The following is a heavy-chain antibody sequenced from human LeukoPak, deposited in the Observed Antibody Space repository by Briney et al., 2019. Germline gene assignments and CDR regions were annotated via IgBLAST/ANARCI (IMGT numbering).Heavy chain of an antibody. D-gene: IGHD3-22*01. J-gene: IGHJ3*02. CDR3: ARVLSSSGYSDDAFDI. Sequence: GGSLRLSCAASGFTFSDYYMSWLRQAPGKGREGVSYISSSGSTIYYAASLNRRFTISSDNAKNSLYLQMNSLRAEDTAVYYCARVLSSSGYSDDAFDIWGQGTMVTVSS. V-gene: IGHV3-11*04. CDR1: GFTFSDYY. CDR2: ISSSGSTI.